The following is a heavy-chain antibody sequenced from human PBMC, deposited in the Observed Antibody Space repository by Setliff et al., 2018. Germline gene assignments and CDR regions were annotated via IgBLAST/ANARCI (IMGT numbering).Heavy chain of an antibody. J-gene: IGHJ5*01. D-gene: IGHD1-26*01. CDR1: GYSIITGYY. V-gene: IGHV4-38-2*02. CDR2: LHRVGTF. Sequence: SETLSLTCSVSGYSIITGYYWAWIRRLPGRGLEWIGSLHRVGTFFYNPSLVSRATLSLDTSRNQFSLRLTSVTAADTAVYYCARSYHLVLTNWFDAWGHGTLVTVSS. CDR3: ARSYHLVLTNWFDA.